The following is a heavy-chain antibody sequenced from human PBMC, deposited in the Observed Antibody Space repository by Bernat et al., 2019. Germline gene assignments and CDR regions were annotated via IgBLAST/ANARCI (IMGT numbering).Heavy chain of an antibody. CDR3: TKDRRAILET. D-gene: IGHD3-3*01. Sequence: QVQLVESGGGVVQPGGSLRLSCAESGFTFSSNGMHWVRQAPGKGLEWVAFIQYDGNNEYYADSVKGRFTISRDNSKNTLYLQMNSLTVEDMAVYYWTKDRRAILETWGQGTMVTVSS. V-gene: IGHV3-30*02. CDR2: IQYDGNNE. CDR1: GFTFSSNG. J-gene: IGHJ3*01.